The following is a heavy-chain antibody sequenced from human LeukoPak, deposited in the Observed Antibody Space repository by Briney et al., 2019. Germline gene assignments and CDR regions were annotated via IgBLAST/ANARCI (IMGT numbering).Heavy chain of an antibody. CDR3: ARGVRSGYYYNAFDI. Sequence: ASVKVSCKASGYTFTSYDINWVRQATGQGLEWMGWMNPNSGNTGYAQKFQGRVTMTRDTSISTAYMELSRLRSDDTAVYYCARGVRSGYYYNAFDIWGQGTMVTVSS. CDR1: GYTFTSYD. CDR2: MNPNSGNT. V-gene: IGHV1-8*02. J-gene: IGHJ3*02. D-gene: IGHD3-22*01.